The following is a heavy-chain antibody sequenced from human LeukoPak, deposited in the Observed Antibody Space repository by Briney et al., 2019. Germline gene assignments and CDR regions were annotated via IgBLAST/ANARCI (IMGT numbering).Heavy chain of an antibody. CDR2: INPNSGGT. V-gene: IGHV1-2*02. D-gene: IGHD1-26*01. J-gene: IGHJ3*02. Sequence: ASVKVSCKASGYTFTGYYMHWVRQAPGQGLEWMEWINPNSGGTNYAQKFQGRVTMTRDTSISTVYMELSSLRSEDTAVYYCAREGGHGSAFDIWGQGTMVTVSS. CDR3: AREGGHGSAFDI. CDR1: GYTFTGYY.